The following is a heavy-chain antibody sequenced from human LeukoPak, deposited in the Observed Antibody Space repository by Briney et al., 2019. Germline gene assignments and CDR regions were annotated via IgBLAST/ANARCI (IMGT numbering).Heavy chain of an antibody. D-gene: IGHD1-26*01. CDR2: IHYTGSI. J-gene: IGHJ4*02. V-gene: IGHV4-59*08. Sequence: SETLSPTCTVSGDSISAYYWSWVRQPPGKGLEWIAYIHYTGSINYNPSLKSRVTISMDTSKSQFSLHVNSVTAADTAVYYCAKYGGSPANYFDYWGRGTLVTVSS. CDR3: AKYGGSPANYFDY. CDR1: GDSISAYY.